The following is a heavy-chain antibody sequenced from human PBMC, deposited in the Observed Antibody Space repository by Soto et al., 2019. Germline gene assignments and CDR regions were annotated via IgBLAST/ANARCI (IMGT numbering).Heavy chain of an antibody. CDR3: AKDVEGGSLFRGAFDY. Sequence: SVGSLRLSCAASGFTFSSYGMHWVRQAPGKGLEWVATVCVSGGTTYYADSLKGRFTISRDNSKNTLYLQMNSLRAEDTAVYYCAKDVEGGSLFRGAFDYWGQGTQVTVSS. D-gene: IGHD1-26*01. CDR2: VCVSGGTT. J-gene: IGHJ4*02. CDR1: GFTFSSYG. V-gene: IGHV3-23*01.